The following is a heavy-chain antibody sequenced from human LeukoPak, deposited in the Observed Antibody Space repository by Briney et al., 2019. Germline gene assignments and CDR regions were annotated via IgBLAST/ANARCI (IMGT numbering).Heavy chain of an antibody. J-gene: IGHJ4*02. D-gene: IGHD2-21*02. Sequence: SETLSLTCTVSGGSISSYYWSWIRQPPGKGLEWIGYIYYSGSTNYNPSLKSRVTMSVDTSKNQFSLKLSSVTAADTAVYYCASGDSRPFYFDYWGQGTLVTVSS. V-gene: IGHV4-59*01. CDR2: IYYSGST. CDR1: GGSISSYY. CDR3: ASGDSRPFYFDY.